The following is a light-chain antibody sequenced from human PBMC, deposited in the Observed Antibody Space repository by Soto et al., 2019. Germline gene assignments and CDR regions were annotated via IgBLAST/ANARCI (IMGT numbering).Light chain of an antibody. CDR1: QSFLHSHGYNY. V-gene: IGKV2-28*01. CDR2: LGS. J-gene: IGKJ5*01. CDR3: IKTLHRSIT. Sequence: DIVMTQSPLSLPVTPGEPASISCRSIQSFLHSHGYNYLDRYLQKPGQSPQLLICLGSNRASGVPDRCSGSGSGTDFTLKISRVEAEDVWVYYCIKTLHRSITFGQGTRLEIK.